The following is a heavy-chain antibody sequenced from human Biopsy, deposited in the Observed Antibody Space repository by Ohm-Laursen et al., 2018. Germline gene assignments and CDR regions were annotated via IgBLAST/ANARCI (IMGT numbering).Heavy chain of an antibody. CDR3: GNEVHGRDY. J-gene: IGHJ4*02. CDR2: INQAGTT. D-gene: IGHD2-15*01. Sequence: SQTLSLTCPVFGKTFSDYQWSWIRKPPGKGLEWIGQINQAGTTNYNPSLKSRVSISADASKYEFSLRLTSVTAADTAVYLCGNEVHGRDYWGLGAQVTVSS. CDR1: GKTFSDYQ. V-gene: IGHV4-34*08.